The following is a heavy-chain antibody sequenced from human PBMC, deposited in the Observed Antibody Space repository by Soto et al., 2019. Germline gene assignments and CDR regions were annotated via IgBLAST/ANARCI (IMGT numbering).Heavy chain of an antibody. J-gene: IGHJ4*02. Sequence: GGSLRLSCAASGFTFSSYAMSWVRQAPGKGLEWVSAISGSGGSTYYADTVKGRFTISRDNSKNTLYLQMNSLRAEDTAVYYCAKSLRKYSSSSGHYWGQGTLVTVSS. CDR3: AKSLRKYSSSSGHY. CDR1: GFTFSSYA. V-gene: IGHV3-23*01. D-gene: IGHD6-6*01. CDR2: ISGSGGST.